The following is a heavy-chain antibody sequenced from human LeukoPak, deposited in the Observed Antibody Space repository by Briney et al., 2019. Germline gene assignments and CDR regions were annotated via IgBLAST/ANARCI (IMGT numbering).Heavy chain of an antibody. CDR1: GGSISSSSYY. CDR3: ARTITDYYYYYMDV. J-gene: IGHJ6*03. V-gene: IGHV4-39*07. Sequence: PSETLSLTCTVSGGSISSSSYYWGWIRQPPGKGLEWIGSIYYSGSTYYNPSLKSRVTISVDTSKNQFSLKLSSVTAADTAVYYCARTITDYYYYYMDVWGKGTTVTVSS. D-gene: IGHD5-12*01. CDR2: IYYSGST.